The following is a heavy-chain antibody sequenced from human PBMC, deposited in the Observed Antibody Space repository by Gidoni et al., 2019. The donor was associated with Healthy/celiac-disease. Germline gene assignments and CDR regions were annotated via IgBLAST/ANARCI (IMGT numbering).Heavy chain of an antibody. V-gene: IGHV3-33*01. Sequence: QVQLVESGGGVVQPGRSLRLSCAASGFTFSSYGMHWVRQAPGKGLEWVAVIWYDGSNKYYADSVKGRFTISRDNSKNTLYLQMNSLRAEDTAVYYCARDTGTDYGDFGGCDYWGQGTLVTVSS. CDR3: ARDTGTDYGDFGGCDY. CDR1: GFTFSSYG. CDR2: IWYDGSNK. J-gene: IGHJ4*02. D-gene: IGHD4-17*01.